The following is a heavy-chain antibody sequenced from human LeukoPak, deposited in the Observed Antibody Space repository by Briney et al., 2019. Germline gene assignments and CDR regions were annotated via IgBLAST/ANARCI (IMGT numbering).Heavy chain of an antibody. CDR2: IHYSGRT. CDR3: ARDNPTMITPSEY. CDR1: GGSMTTYY. V-gene: IGHV4-59*01. Sequence: PSETLSLTCTVSGGSMTTYYWSWIREAPGKGLEGIGNIHYSGRTNYNPSLKSRVTISVDTSKNQFSLKLRSVTAADTAVYYCARDNPTMITPSEYWGQGTLVTVSP. D-gene: IGHD3-16*01. J-gene: IGHJ4*02.